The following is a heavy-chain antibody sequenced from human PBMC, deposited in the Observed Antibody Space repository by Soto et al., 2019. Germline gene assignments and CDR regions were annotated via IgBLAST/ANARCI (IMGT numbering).Heavy chain of an antibody. CDR1: GFTFSDYY. Sequence: GGSLRLSCAASGFTFSDYYMIWIRQAPGKGLEWVSYISSSGSSIYYADFVKGRFTISRDNAKNSLYLQMNSLRAEETAVYYCARFPASAGHYDFYGMYVWGQGTTVPVSS. CDR2: ISSSGSSI. V-gene: IGHV3-11*01. J-gene: IGHJ6*02. D-gene: IGHD6-13*01. CDR3: ARFPASAGHYDFYGMYV.